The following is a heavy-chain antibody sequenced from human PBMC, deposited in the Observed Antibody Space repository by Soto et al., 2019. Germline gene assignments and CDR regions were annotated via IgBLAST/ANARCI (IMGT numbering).Heavy chain of an antibody. CDR2: IYYSGST. V-gene: IGHV4-59*08. Sequence: SETLSLTCTVSGGSISSYYWSWIRQPPGKGLEWIGYIYYSGSTNYNLSLKSRVTISVDTSKNQFSLKLSSVTAADTAVYYCASTEEGAGLYFDYWGQGTLVTVSS. J-gene: IGHJ4*02. CDR3: ASTEEGAGLYFDY. D-gene: IGHD1-26*01. CDR1: GGSISSYY.